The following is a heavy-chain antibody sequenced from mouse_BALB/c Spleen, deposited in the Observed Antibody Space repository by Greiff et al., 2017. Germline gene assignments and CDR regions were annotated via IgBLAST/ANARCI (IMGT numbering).Heavy chain of an antibody. J-gene: IGHJ2*01. CDR2: INPYNGAT. CDR1: GYSFTGYY. Sequence: EVQLQQSGPELVKPGASVKISCKASGYSFTGYYMHWVKQSHVKSLEWIGRINPYNGATSYNQNFKDKASLTVDKSSSTAYMELHSLTSEDSAVYYCARDYGSSLDYWGQGTTLTVSS. CDR3: ARDYGSSLDY. D-gene: IGHD1-1*01. V-gene: IGHV1-26*01.